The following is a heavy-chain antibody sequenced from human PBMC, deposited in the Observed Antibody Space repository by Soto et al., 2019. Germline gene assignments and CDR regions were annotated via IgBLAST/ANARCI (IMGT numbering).Heavy chain of an antibody. CDR1: GFSLSTSGVG. Sequence: QITLKESGPPLVKPTQTLTLTCTFSGFSLSTSGVGVGGIRQPPGKALEWLALIYWDDDKRYSPSLKSRLTITKDTSKNQVVLTMTNMDPVDTATYYCARTFCSGGGCYSEFDYWGQGTLVTVSS. D-gene: IGHD2-15*01. J-gene: IGHJ4*02. CDR3: ARTFCSGGGCYSEFDY. V-gene: IGHV2-5*02. CDR2: IYWDDDK.